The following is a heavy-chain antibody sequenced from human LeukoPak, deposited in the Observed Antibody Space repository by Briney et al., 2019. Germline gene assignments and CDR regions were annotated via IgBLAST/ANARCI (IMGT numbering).Heavy chain of an antibody. J-gene: IGHJ4*02. CDR3: ARIWYFGDNNWRYFDY. D-gene: IGHD1-20*01. CDR2: IDPDGSET. CDR1: GFSFSNYW. V-gene: IGHV3-7*01. Sequence: GGPLRLSCAASGFSFSNYWMSWVRQAPGKGLEWVANIDPDGSETQYVGSVKGRFTTSRDNAKNSLYLQMNSLRAEDTAIYYCARIWYFGDNNWRYFDYWGRGTLVTLSS.